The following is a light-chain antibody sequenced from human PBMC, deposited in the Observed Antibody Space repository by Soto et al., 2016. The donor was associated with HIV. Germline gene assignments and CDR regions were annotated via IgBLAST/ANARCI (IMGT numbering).Light chain of an antibody. J-gene: IGKJ4*01. Sequence: DIQMTQSPSSLSASVGDRVTITCQASQDINNNLNWFQQKPGKAPKSLIYAASSLQSGVPSKFSGSGSGTEFTLTISSLQPEDSATYYCQQYNSYPLTFGGGPRWRSN. V-gene: IGKV1-16*02. CDR2: AAS. CDR1: QDINNN. CDR3: QQYNSYPLT.